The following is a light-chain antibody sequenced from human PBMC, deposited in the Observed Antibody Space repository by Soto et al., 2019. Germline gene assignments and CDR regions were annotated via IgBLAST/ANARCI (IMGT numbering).Light chain of an antibody. CDR2: DVS. CDR3: ISYTTSNTRQIV. CDR1: NKEGVRYNS. V-gene: IGLV2-14*03. Sequence: QAVLTQPASGFGAPGQSITICRPGNNKEGVRYNSVSWYQHHPGKAPKLIISDVSNPPSGVSIRFSGSKSDNTASLTISGLQPEVEADYHCISYTTSNTRQIVFGTGTKVTVL. J-gene: IGLJ1*01.